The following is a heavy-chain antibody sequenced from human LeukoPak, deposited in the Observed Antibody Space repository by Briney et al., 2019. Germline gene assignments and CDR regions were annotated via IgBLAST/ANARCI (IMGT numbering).Heavy chain of an antibody. Sequence: PGRSLRLSCAASGFTFSSYWMRWVRQAPGKGLEGVANIKNDGSEEYYVDSVKGRFTISRDNAKNSLFLQMNSLTVEDTAVYYCARAIRGSAVDTGDRWGQGTLVTDSS. V-gene: IGHV3-7*01. D-gene: IGHD3-10*01. CDR2: IKNDGSEE. J-gene: IGHJ4*02. CDR3: ARAIRGSAVDTGDR. CDR1: GFTFSSYW.